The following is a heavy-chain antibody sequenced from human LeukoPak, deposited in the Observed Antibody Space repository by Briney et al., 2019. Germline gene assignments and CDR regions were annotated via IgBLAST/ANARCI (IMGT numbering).Heavy chain of an antibody. CDR2: IYYSGST. D-gene: IGHD6-19*01. V-gene: IGHV4-39*02. J-gene: IGHJ5*02. CDR1: GGSISSSSYY. CDR3: AREAGDSSGWYNWFDP. Sequence: PSETLSLTCTVSGGSISSSSYYWGWIRQPPGKGLEWIGSIYYSGSTYYNPSLKSRVTISVDTSKNQFSLKLSSVTAADTAVYYCAREAGDSSGWYNWFDPWGQGTLVTVSS.